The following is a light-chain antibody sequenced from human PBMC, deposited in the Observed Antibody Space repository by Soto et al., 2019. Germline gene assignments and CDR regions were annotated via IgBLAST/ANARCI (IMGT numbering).Light chain of an antibody. CDR1: QSISSW. J-gene: IGKJ2*01. Sequence: DIQMTQSPSTLSASVGDRVIITCRASQSISSWLAWYQQKPGKAPKLLIYKASSLEGGIPSRFSGSGSETEFTLTISSLQPEEFATYYCQQYNSYQYTFGQGTKLEIK. V-gene: IGKV1-5*03. CDR2: KAS. CDR3: QQYNSYQYT.